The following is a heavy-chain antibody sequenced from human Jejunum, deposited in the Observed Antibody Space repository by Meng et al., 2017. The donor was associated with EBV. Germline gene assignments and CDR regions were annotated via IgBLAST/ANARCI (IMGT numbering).Heavy chain of an antibody. J-gene: IGHJ5*02. CDR2: IYWDDDM. CDR1: GSSFGTSGVG. D-gene: IGHD4-17*01. Sequence: QITLKESGPTSVNTTRALTRTCTAYGSSFGTSGVGWGRIRKPPGKALEWLGIIYWDDDMRYSSPLRSRLTITKDTSKNQVVLTMTNMDPVDTATYYCARRVHIYGDWDVGWFDPWGQGTLVTVSS. V-gene: IGHV2-5*02. CDR3: ARRVHIYGDWDVGWFDP.